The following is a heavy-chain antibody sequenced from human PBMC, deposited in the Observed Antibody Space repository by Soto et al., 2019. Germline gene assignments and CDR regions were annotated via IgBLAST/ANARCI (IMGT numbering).Heavy chain of an antibody. CDR1: GDSINSDNYY. V-gene: IGHV4-39*01. J-gene: IGHJ4*02. Sequence: QLQLQESGPGLVKPSETLSLTCSVSGDSINSDNYYWGWIRQPPGKGLEWIGSIYYRGNTYYNPSRKTRVTISLEKSKSQFSLKLNSVTAADSAVYFCARLEGLATISYYFDYWGQGTLVTVSS. D-gene: IGHD3-9*01. CDR2: IYYRGNT. CDR3: ARLEGLATISYYFDY.